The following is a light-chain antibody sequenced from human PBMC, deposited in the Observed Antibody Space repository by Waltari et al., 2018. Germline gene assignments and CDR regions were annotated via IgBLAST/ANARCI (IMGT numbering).Light chain of an antibody. Sequence: SYVVTQSPSVSVAPGETARITCGGDNIGSKSVHWYQPRPGQAPVLVISYASDRPSGIPERFSGSNSGNTATLTISWVEAEDEADYYCLVWHSTIDHQGVFGGGTKLTVL. J-gene: IGLJ2*01. CDR3: LVWHSTIDHQGV. CDR2: YAS. V-gene: IGLV3-21*04. CDR1: NIGSKS.